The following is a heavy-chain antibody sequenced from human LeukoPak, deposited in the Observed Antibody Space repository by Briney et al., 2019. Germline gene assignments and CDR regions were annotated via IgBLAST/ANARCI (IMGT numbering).Heavy chain of an antibody. CDR2: IWYDGSNK. V-gene: IGHV3-33*06. J-gene: IGHJ3*02. CDR1: GFTFSSYG. CDR3: AKSGDYGGSDDAFDI. Sequence: GGSLRLSCAASGFTFSSYGMHWVRQAPGKGLEWVAVIWYDGSNKYYADSVKGRFTISRDNSKNTLYLQMNSLRAEDTAVYYCAKSGDYGGSDDAFDIWGQGTMVTVSS. D-gene: IGHD4/OR15-4a*01.